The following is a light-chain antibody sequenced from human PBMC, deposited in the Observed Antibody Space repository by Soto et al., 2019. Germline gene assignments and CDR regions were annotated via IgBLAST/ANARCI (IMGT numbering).Light chain of an antibody. CDR1: ESIARH. CDR3: QQSYSTLSIT. CDR2: AAL. V-gene: IGKV1-39*01. J-gene: IGKJ5*01. Sequence: DIQMTQSPSSLSASVGDRVTITCRVSESIARHLNWYQQKPGKAPKLLIYAALSLQNGVPSRFRGGGSGTDFTLTISNLQPEDFATYYCQQSYSTLSITFGQGTRLEIK.